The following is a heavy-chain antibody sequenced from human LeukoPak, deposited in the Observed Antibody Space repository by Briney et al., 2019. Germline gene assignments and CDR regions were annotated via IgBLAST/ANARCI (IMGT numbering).Heavy chain of an antibody. Sequence: SVKVSCKASGGTFSSYAISWVRQAPGQGLEWMGGIIPIFGTANYAQKFQGRVTITTGESTSTASMELSSLRSEDTAVYYCARDAYYYDSSGYYYDYWGQGTLVTVSS. CDR2: IIPIFGTA. CDR3: ARDAYYYDSSGYYYDY. V-gene: IGHV1-69*05. D-gene: IGHD3-22*01. J-gene: IGHJ4*02. CDR1: GGTFSSYA.